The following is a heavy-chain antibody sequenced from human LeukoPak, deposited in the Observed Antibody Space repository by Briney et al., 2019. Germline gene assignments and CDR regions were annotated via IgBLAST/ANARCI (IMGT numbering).Heavy chain of an antibody. Sequence: HPGTSLRLSCAASGFSFSSYGMHWVRQAPGKGLEWVAVISYDGSNKYYADSVKGRFTISRDNSKNTLYLQMNSLRAEDTAVYYCARARGIVATMGAFDIWGQGTMVTVSS. D-gene: IGHD5-12*01. CDR2: ISYDGSNK. J-gene: IGHJ3*02. V-gene: IGHV3-30*03. CDR3: ARARGIVATMGAFDI. CDR1: GFSFSSYG.